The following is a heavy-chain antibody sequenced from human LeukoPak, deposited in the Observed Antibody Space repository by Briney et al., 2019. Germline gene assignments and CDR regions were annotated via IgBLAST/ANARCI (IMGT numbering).Heavy chain of an antibody. CDR2: ISWNSGGI. Sequence: GRSLRLSCAASGFTFDDYAMHWVRQAPGKGLELVAGISWNSGGIVDADSVKGRFTISRDNAKNSLYLQMNSLRAEDMALYFCAKDIGYSYGYGLDYWGQGTLVTVSS. V-gene: IGHV3-9*03. CDR3: AKDIGYSYGYGLDY. J-gene: IGHJ4*02. D-gene: IGHD5-18*01. CDR1: GFTFDDYA.